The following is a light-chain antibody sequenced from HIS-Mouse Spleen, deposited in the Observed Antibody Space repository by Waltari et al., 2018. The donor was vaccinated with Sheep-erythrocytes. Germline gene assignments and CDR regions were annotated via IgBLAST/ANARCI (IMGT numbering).Light chain of an antibody. CDR3: QAWDSSLYV. CDR1: NVGDKY. J-gene: IGLJ1*01. Sequence: SYELTQPPSVSVSPGQTASITCPVNNVGDKYACWYQQKQGQSPVLVLYQDNKRPSGIPERFSGSNSGNTATLTISGTQAMDEADYYCQAWDSSLYVFGTGTKVTVL. CDR2: QDN. V-gene: IGLV3-1*01.